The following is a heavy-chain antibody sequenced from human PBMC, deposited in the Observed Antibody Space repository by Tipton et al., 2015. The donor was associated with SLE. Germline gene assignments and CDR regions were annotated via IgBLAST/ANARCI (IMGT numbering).Heavy chain of an antibody. CDR1: GYTFTSHF. CDR2: INPSRGTT. V-gene: IGHV1-46*01. J-gene: IGHJ4*02. CDR3: ARDGGSGRHYFDY. D-gene: IGHD3-10*01. Sequence: QLVQSGVEVKKPGASVKVSCEASGYTFTSHFIHWVRQAPGQGLEWMGIINPSRGTTSYAEKFQGRVTMTSDTSTSTVYMELSSLKSEDTAVYYCARDGGSGRHYFDYWGQGTLVTVSS.